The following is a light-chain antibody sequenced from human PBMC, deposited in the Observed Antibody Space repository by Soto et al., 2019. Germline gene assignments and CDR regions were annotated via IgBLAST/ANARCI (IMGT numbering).Light chain of an antibody. CDR2: GVS. J-gene: IGKJ4*01. V-gene: IGKV3-20*01. Sequence: EIVMTQSPATLSVSPGERATLSCRASQRLSSNLAWYQQKPGQAPRLLIYGVSTRATGIPDRFSGSGSGTDFTLTISRLEPEDFAVYYCQQYRSSPPLTFGGGTKVDIK. CDR1: QRLSSN. CDR3: QQYRSSPPLT.